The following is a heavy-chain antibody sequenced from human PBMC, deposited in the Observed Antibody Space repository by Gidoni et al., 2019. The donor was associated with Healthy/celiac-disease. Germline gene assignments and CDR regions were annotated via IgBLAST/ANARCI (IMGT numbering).Heavy chain of an antibody. CDR2: IYYSGST. CDR1: GGSISRYY. Sequence: QVQLQESGPGLVKPSETLSLTCTVSGGSISRYYWNWVRQPPGKGLEWIGYIYYSGSTNYNPSLKSRLTISVDTSKNQFSLKLSSVTAADTAVYYCAREIRPRGLDVWGQGTTVTVSS. D-gene: IGHD4-17*01. V-gene: IGHV4-59*01. J-gene: IGHJ6*02. CDR3: AREIRPRGLDV.